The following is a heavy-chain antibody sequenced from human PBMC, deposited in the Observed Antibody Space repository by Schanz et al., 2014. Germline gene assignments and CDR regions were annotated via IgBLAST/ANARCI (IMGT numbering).Heavy chain of an antibody. Sequence: EVQLVESGGGLVQPGGSLRLSCAASGFTFSDHYMDWVRQAPGKGLEWVSAISGSGGSTYYADSVKGRFTISRDNSENTLYLQMNSLSADDTAVFYCAKGMGYCSGGTCYDYYYYGVDVWGQGTTVTVSS. D-gene: IGHD2-15*01. J-gene: IGHJ6*02. CDR1: GFTFSDHY. CDR2: ISGSGGST. V-gene: IGHV3-23*04. CDR3: AKGMGYCSGGTCYDYYYYGVDV.